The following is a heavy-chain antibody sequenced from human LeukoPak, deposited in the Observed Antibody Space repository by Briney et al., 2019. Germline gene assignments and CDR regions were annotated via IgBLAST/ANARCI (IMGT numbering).Heavy chain of an antibody. Sequence: GGSLRLSGAASGLIFSNYWMTWVRQAPGKGLEWVANIKEDGSETYYVDSVKGRFTISRDNDKNTLYLQMNSLRAEDTAVYYCEAYGSVWGQGTLVIVSS. CDR1: GLIFSNYW. J-gene: IGHJ4*02. CDR3: EAYGSV. D-gene: IGHD3-10*01. CDR2: IKEDGSET. V-gene: IGHV3-7*03.